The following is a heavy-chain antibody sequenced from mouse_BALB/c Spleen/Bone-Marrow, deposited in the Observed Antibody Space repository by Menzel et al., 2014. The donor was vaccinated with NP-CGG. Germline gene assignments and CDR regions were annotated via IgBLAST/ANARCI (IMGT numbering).Heavy chain of an antibody. CDR2: IRSGGSYT. D-gene: IGHD2-4*01. J-gene: IGHJ2*01. CDR1: GFTFSSYA. CDR3: ARHGITRLLDY. Sequence: DVQLVESGGNLVKLGGSLKLSCAASGFTFSSYAMSWVRQTPEKRLEWVATIRSGGSYTYYPDSVKGRFTISRDNAKYTLYLQMSSLRSEETAMYYCARHGITRLLDYWGQGTTLTVSS. V-gene: IGHV5-9-3*01.